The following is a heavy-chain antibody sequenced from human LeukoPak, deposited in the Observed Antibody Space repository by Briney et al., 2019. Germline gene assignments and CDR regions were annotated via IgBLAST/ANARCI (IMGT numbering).Heavy chain of an antibody. CDR3: ARGLGPPNWFDP. CDR1: GYTFTSYG. Sequence: ASVKVSCKASGYTFTSYGINWVRQAPGQGLEWMGWINAVNGNTKYSQEFQGRVTITRDTSASTAYMELRSLRSEDMAVYYCARGLGPPNWFDPWGQGTLVTVSS. D-gene: IGHD7-27*01. J-gene: IGHJ5*02. V-gene: IGHV1-3*03. CDR2: INAVNGNT.